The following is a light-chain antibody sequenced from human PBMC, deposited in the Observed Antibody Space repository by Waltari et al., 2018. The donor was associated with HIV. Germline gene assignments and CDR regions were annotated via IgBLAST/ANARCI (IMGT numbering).Light chain of an antibody. CDR1: SRYVGSYNL. V-gene: IGLV2-23*02. CDR2: EVS. Sequence: QSALTQPAPVSGSPGQSITIPCTGTSRYVGSYNLVSWYQQHPGKAPKLMIYEVSKRPSGVSNRFSGSKSGNTASLTISGLQAEDEADYYCCSYAGSSTWVFGGGTKLTVL. J-gene: IGLJ3*02. CDR3: CSYAGSSTWV.